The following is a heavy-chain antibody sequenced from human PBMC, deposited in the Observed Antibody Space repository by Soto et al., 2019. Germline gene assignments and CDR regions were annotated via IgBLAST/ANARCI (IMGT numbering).Heavy chain of an antibody. V-gene: IGHV4-34*01. CDR1: GGSFSGYY. CDR3: ARGISIAAAGPYYYYYGMDV. Sequence: PSETLSLTCAVYGGSFSGYYWSWIRQPPGKGLEWIGEINHSGSTNYNPPLKSRVTISVDTSKNQFSLKLSSVTAADTAVYYCARGISIAAAGPYYYYYGMDVWGQGTT. CDR2: INHSGST. J-gene: IGHJ6*02. D-gene: IGHD6-13*01.